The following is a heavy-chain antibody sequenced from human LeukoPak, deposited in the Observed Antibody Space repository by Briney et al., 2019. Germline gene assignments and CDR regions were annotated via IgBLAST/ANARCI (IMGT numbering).Heavy chain of an antibody. J-gene: IGHJ4*02. CDR2: IYTSGSI. CDR3: ARALGYCSGGSCYQPDY. D-gene: IGHD2-15*01. CDR1: GGSLSSYY. V-gene: IGHV4-4*07. Sequence: SETLSLTCTVSGGSLSSYYWSCIRQPAGKGLEWIGRIYTSGSINYNPSLGSRVTISIDTSKNQFSLKLTSVTAADTAVYYCARALGYCSGGSCYQPDYWGQGILVTVSS.